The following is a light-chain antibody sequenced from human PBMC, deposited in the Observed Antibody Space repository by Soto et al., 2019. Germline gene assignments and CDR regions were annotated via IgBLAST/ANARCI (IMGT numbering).Light chain of an antibody. CDR2: GAS. CDR3: QQYGGLKGFT. Sequence: EIVLTQSPGTLSLSPGERATLSCRASQSVSSSYLAWYQQKPGRAPRLLIYGASSRATGIPERFSGSGSVTDFTLTISRLEPEDFAVYYCQQYGGLKGFTFGPGTKVDIK. V-gene: IGKV3-20*01. CDR1: QSVSSSY. J-gene: IGKJ3*01.